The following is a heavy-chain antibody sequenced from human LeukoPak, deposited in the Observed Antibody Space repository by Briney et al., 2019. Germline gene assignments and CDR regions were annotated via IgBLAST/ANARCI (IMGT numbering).Heavy chain of an antibody. J-gene: IGHJ4*02. D-gene: IGHD6-19*01. CDR1: GFTVSSNY. CDR3: ANLNSGYSSG. CDR2: IYSGGST. V-gene: IGHV3-66*01. Sequence: GGSLRLSCAASGFTVSSNYMSWVRQATGKGLEWVSVIYSGGSTYYADSVKGRFTISRDNSKNTLYLQMNSLRAEDTAVYYCANLNSGYSSGWGQGTLVTVSS.